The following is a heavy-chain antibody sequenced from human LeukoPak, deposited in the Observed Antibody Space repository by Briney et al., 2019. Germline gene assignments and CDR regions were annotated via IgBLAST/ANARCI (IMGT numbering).Heavy chain of an antibody. CDR1: GGSISSYY. J-gene: IGHJ4*02. Sequence: PSETLSLTCTVSGGSISSYYWSWIRQPPGKGLEWIGYIHYSGSTHYNPSLKSRVTISVDTSKNQFSLKLSSVTAADTAVYYCARGEGYGEFQIWGQGTLVTVSS. CDR2: IHYSGST. V-gene: IGHV4-59*01. CDR3: ARGEGYGEFQI. D-gene: IGHD3-10*01.